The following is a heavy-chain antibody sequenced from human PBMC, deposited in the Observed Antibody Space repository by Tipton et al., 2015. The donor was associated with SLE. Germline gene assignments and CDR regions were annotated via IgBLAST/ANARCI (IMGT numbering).Heavy chain of an antibody. CDR3: ARGRGIAVAGTRYFDL. J-gene: IGHJ2*01. CDR2: ISSAGGHT. V-gene: IGHV3-21*04. Sequence: SLRLSCVASGFTLNTDVMSWVRQAPGKGLEWVSSISSAGGHTYYADSVKGRFTISRDNAKNSLYLQMNSLRAEDTAVYYCARGRGIAVAGTRYFDLWGRGTLVTVSS. CDR1: GFTLNTDV. D-gene: IGHD6-19*01.